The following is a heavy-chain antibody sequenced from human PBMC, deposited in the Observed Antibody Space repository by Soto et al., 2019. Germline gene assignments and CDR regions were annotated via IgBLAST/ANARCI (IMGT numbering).Heavy chain of an antibody. Sequence: EVQLLESGGGLVQPGGSLRLSCAASGFTFSSYAMSWVRQAPGKGREWVSAISGSGGSTYYADSVKGRFTISRDNSKNTLYLQMNSLRAEDTAVYYCAKQIVLMVYAMYYFDCWGQGTLVTVSS. D-gene: IGHD2-8*01. J-gene: IGHJ4*02. V-gene: IGHV3-23*01. CDR2: ISGSGGST. CDR3: AKQIVLMVYAMYYFDC. CDR1: GFTFSSYA.